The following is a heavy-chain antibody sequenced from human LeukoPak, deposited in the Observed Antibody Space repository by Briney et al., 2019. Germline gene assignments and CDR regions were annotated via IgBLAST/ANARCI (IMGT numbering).Heavy chain of an antibody. CDR1: GGSISSDY. J-gene: IGHJ4*02. CDR3: ARDVSMLIDY. Sequence: KPSETLSLTCTVSGGSISSDYWSWIRQPPGKGLEWIGYMYYSGSTQYNPSLKSRVTISVDTSKNRFSLKLSSVSAADTAVYHCARDVSMLIDYWGQGTLVTVSS. CDR2: MYYSGST. D-gene: IGHD2-8*01. V-gene: IGHV4-59*01.